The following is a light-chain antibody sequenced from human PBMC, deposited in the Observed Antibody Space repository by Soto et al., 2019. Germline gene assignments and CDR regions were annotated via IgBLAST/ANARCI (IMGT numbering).Light chain of an antibody. Sequence: QSALTQPASVSASPGQSFTISCTGTSSDIGGYNYVSWYQQHPGKAPKVLIYDVSKRPSGISNRFSGSKSGNTASLTISGLQVDDEADYYCSSYRRGSTRVVFGGGTKLTVL. CDR3: SSYRRGSTRVV. J-gene: IGLJ2*01. CDR1: SSDIGGYNY. V-gene: IGLV2-14*03. CDR2: DVS.